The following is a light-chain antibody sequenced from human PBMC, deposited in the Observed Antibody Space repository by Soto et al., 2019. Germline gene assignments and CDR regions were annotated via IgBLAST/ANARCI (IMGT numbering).Light chain of an antibody. Sequence: QSVLTQPASVSGSPGQSITISCTGTSSDVGGYNYVSWYQQHPGKAPKLMIYEVSNRPSGVSNRFSGSKSGNTASLTISGLQAEDEADYYCRSYTRSSIDHVFGTGTKVTVL. V-gene: IGLV2-14*01. CDR2: EVS. CDR1: SSDVGGYNY. CDR3: RSYTRSSIDHV. J-gene: IGLJ1*01.